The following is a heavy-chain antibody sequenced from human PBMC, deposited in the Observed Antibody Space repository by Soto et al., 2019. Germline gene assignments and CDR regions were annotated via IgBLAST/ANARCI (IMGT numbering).Heavy chain of an antibody. D-gene: IGHD2-8*01. CDR3: ASGGFCNYGVCYAPYYRVAV. Sequence: QVQLQESGPGLVKPSQTLSLTCSVSGVSISSRGYYWSWIRQHPGKGLEWIGYISVSVSTYSNPSLTSRVTISVDITENQILLRVSSVTAADTAVDYCASGGFCNYGVCYAPYYRVAVWGQGTMGTVSS. CDR1: GVSISSRGYY. CDR2: ISVSVST. V-gene: IGHV4-31*03. J-gene: IGHJ3*01.